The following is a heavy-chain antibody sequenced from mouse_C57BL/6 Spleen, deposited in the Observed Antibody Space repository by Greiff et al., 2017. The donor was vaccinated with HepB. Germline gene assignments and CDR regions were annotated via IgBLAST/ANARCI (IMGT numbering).Heavy chain of an antibody. CDR2: IDPSDSYT. V-gene: IGHV1-69*01. J-gene: IGHJ2*01. CDR1: GYTFTSYW. Sequence: QVQLKQPGAELVMPGASVKLSCKASGYTFTSYWMHWVKQRPGQGLEWIGEIDPSDSYTNYNQKFKGKSTLTVDKSSSTAYMQLSSLTSEDSAVYYCARSGFMGTTVVAPLDYWGQGTTLTVSS. D-gene: IGHD1-1*01. CDR3: ARSGFMGTTVVAPLDY.